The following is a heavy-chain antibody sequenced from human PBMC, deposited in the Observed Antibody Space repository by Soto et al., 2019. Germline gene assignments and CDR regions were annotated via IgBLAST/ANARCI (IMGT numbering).Heavy chain of an antibody. CDR1: GGSISSYY. CDR3: ARNVAGYYDFWSGSPKNENWFDP. V-gene: IGHV4-59*01. CDR2: IYYSGST. J-gene: IGHJ5*02. D-gene: IGHD3-3*01. Sequence: SETLSLTCTVSGGSISSYYWSWIRQPPGKGLEWIGYIYYSGSTNYNPSLKSRLTISVDTAKNQFSLKRGSVTAADTAVYYCARNVAGYYDFWSGSPKNENWFDPWGQGTLVTVSS.